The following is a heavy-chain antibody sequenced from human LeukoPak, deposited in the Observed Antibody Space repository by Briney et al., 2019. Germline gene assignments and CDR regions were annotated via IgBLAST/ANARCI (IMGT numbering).Heavy chain of an antibody. V-gene: IGHV3-30*12. Sequence: GGSLRLSCAASGFTFSNFGMHWVRQAPGEGLEWVAFISLDGSEEFYADSVQGRFTLSRDTSKSTLYLQMNGLRAEDTAVYYCARDDCSASSCQKHQNWFDPWGQGTLVTVSS. CDR2: ISLDGSEE. D-gene: IGHD2-2*01. J-gene: IGHJ5*02. CDR3: ARDDCSASSCQKHQNWFDP. CDR1: GFTFSNFG.